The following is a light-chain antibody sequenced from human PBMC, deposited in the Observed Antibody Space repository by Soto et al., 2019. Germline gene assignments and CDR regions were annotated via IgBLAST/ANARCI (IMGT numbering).Light chain of an antibody. CDR2: GAS. V-gene: IGKV3-15*01. CDR3: QQYNNWRSYT. CDR1: QSVSSN. Sequence: EIVMTQSPATLSVSPGERATLSCRVSQSVSSNLAWYQQKPGQAPRLLIYGASTRATGIPDRFSGSGSGTDFTLTISSLQSEDFAVYFCQQYNNWRSYTFGQGTKVDIK. J-gene: IGKJ2*01.